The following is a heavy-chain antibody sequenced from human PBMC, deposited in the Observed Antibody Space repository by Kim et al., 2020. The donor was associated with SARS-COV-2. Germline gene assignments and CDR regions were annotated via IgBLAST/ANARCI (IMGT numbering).Heavy chain of an antibody. J-gene: IGHJ4*02. D-gene: IGHD6-13*01. CDR1: GFTVSSNY. V-gene: IGHV3-53*01. CDR3: ARVGISSSPWWAFDY. Sequence: GGSLRLSCAASGFTVSSNYMSWVRQAPGKGLEWVSVIYSGGSTYYADSVKGRFTISRDNSKNTLYLQMNSLRAEDTAVYYCARVGISSSPWWAFDYWGQGTLVTVSS. CDR2: IYSGGST.